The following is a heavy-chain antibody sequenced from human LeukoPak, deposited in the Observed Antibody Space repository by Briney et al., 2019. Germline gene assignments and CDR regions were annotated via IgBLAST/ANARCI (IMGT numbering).Heavy chain of an antibody. CDR1: GFTFSSYW. V-gene: IGHV3-7*01. Sequence: GGSLRLSCAASGFTFSSYWMSWVRQAPGKGLEWEANIKQDGSEKYYVDSVKGRFTISRDNAKNSLYLQMNSLRAEDTAVYYCAREDYGDYGEPYGMDVWGQGTTVTVSS. D-gene: IGHD4-17*01. CDR2: IKQDGSEK. J-gene: IGHJ6*02. CDR3: AREDYGDYGEPYGMDV.